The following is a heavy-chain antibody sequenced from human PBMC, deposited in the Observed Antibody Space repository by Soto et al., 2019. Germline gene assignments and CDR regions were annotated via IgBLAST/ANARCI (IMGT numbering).Heavy chain of an antibody. V-gene: IGHV3-23*01. D-gene: IGHD3-16*01. J-gene: IGHJ4*02. CDR2: IRYGGGTT. Sequence: GGSLRLSCAASGFTFSNAWMNWVRQAPGEGLEWVSAIRYGGGTTYYADSVKGRITISRDNSKNTLYLQMNSLRAADTAVYYCVAPSDDYADYWGQYTLVTVAS. CDR3: VAPSDDYADY. CDR1: GFTFSNAW.